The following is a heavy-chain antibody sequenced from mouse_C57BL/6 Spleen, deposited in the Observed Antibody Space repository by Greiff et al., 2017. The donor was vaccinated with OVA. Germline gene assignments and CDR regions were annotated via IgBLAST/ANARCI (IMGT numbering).Heavy chain of an antibody. CDR3: ARWLPLYYYAMDY. D-gene: IGHD2-2*01. CDR1: GYTFTDYN. Sequence: VQLKESGPELVKPGASVKMSCKASGYTFTDYNMHWVKQSHGKSLEWIGYINPNNGGTSYNQKFKGKATLTVNKSSSTAYMELRSLTSEDSAVYYCARWLPLYYYAMDYWGQGTSVTVSS. J-gene: IGHJ4*01. CDR2: INPNNGGT. V-gene: IGHV1-22*01.